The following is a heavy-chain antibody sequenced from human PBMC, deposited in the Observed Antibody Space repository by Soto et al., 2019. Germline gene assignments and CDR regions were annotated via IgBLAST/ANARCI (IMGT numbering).Heavy chain of an antibody. CDR3: ARISWNRGYSYGYPLADY. CDR1: GGSFSGYY. Sequence: SETLSLTCAVYGGSFSGYYWSWIRQPPGKGLEWIGEINHSGSTNYNPSLKSRVTISVDTSKNQFSLKLSSVTAADTAVYYCARISWNRGYSYGYPLADYWGQATLVTLSS. V-gene: IGHV4-34*01. D-gene: IGHD5-18*01. J-gene: IGHJ4*02. CDR2: INHSGST.